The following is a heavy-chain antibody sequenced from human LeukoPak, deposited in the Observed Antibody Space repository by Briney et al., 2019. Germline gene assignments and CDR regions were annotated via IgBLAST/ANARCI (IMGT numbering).Heavy chain of an antibody. V-gene: IGHV4-59*01. Sequence: ETLSLTCTVSGGSISGYYWSWIRQSPGKGLEWIGYIYHSGRTNYNPSLKSRVTISVDTSKNQFSLKLGSVTTADTAIYYCARGGPPTVTRFDFWGQGTLVTVS. CDR3: ARGGPPTVTRFDF. CDR2: IYHSGRT. D-gene: IGHD4-17*01. J-gene: IGHJ4*02. CDR1: GGSISGYY.